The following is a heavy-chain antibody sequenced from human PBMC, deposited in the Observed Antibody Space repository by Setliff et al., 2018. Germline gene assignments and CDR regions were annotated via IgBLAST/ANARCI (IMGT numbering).Heavy chain of an antibody. V-gene: IGHV4-38-2*02. J-gene: IGHJ5*02. CDR3: VRRTYYYDTSPMGWFDP. CDR1: GYSITNGYY. CDR2: INHGGDT. D-gene: IGHD3-22*01. Sequence: PSETLSLTCSVSGYSITNGYYWGWIRQPPGKGLEWIGSINHGGDTSYNPSLQSRVAISVDTSKNQFSLKLSSVTAADTAVYYCVRRTYYYDTSPMGWFDPWGQGILVTVSS.